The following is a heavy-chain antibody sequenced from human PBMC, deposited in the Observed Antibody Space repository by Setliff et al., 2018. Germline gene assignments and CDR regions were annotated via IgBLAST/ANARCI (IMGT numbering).Heavy chain of an antibody. V-gene: IGHV3-23*01. J-gene: IGHJ4*02. CDR2: ISTSGDTT. CDR1: GFTFSSHG. Sequence: PGGSLRLSCVASGFTFSSHGMTWVRLAPGKGLEWISYISTSGDTTYYADSVRGRFTISRDNSKNMLYLQMNSLRVEDTAVYYCAKRDAVAGAVAYWGRGTLVTVSS. CDR3: AKRDAVAGAVAY. D-gene: IGHD6-19*01.